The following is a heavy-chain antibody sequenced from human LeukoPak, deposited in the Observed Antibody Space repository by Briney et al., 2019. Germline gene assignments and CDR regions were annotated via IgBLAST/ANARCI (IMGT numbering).Heavy chain of an antibody. D-gene: IGHD2-2*01. Sequence: GGSLRLSCAASGFTFSSYAMSWVRQAPGKGLEWVSAISGSGGSTYYADSVKGRFTISRDNSKNTLYLQMNSLRAEDTAVYYCAEERSTRGFYYYYGKDVWGQGTTVTVSS. V-gene: IGHV3-23*01. CDR3: AEERSTRGFYYYYGKDV. CDR2: ISGSGGST. CDR1: GFTFSSYA. J-gene: IGHJ6*02.